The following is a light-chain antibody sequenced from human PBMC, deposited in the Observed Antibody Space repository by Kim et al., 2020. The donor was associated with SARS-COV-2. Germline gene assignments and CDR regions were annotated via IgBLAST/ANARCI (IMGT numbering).Light chain of an antibody. CDR2: HAS. CDR3: QHLGT. CDR1: QRISGW. J-gene: IGKJ1*01. V-gene: IGKV1-5*01. Sequence: SSLPAYVGDSVITPCRASQRISGWLAWYQQKPGKAPKLLIYHASTLERGVPSMFSGSGSGTEFALTINNLQPDDFATYYCQHLGTFGLGTKVDIK.